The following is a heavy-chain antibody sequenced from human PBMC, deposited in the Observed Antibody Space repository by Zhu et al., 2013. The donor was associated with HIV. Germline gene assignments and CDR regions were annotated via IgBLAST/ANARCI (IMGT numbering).Heavy chain of an antibody. D-gene: IGHD1-26*01. CDR2: INPSGGST. Sequence: QVQLVQSGAEVKKPGASLKVSCKASGYTFTGYYMHWVRQAPGQGLEWMGIINPSGGSTSYAQKFQGRVTMTRDTSTSTVYMELSSLRSEDTAVYYCARDVGIVGSTRYYYYMDVWGKGTTVTVSS. V-gene: IGHV1-46*01. J-gene: IGHJ6*03. CDR1: GYTFTGYY. CDR3: ARDVGIVGSTRYYYYMDV.